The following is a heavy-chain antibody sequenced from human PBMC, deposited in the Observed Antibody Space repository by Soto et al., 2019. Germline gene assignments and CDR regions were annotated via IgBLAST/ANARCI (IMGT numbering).Heavy chain of an antibody. CDR2: IDYSGST. J-gene: IGHJ5*01. Sequence: PSETLCLTCTVSGDSISNSDYYWNWIRQSQGKGLEWIASIDYSGSTYYNPSLKSRVVISADTSKNLFSLKLRSVTAAATALYFCARDGPSYYGFDCWGHGTPVTVSS. CDR3: ARDGPSYYGFDC. V-gene: IGHV4-30-4*01. D-gene: IGHD4-17*01. CDR1: GDSISNSDYY.